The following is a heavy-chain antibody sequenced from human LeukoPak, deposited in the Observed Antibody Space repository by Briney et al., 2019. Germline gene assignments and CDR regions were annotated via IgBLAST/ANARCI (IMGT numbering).Heavy chain of an antibody. CDR2: IIPIFGTA. V-gene: IGHV1-69*05. D-gene: IGHD2-15*01. CDR1: GRTFSSYA. J-gene: IGHJ6*03. CDR3: ARAFSCTPRPCDYYYYMDV. Sequence: ASVKLSCKASGRTFSSYAISWVRQAPAQGLEWMGGIIPIFGTANYAQKFQGRVTITTDEPTSKAYMELSSLRSEDTAVYYCARAFSCTPRPCDYYYYMDVWGKGTTVTVSS.